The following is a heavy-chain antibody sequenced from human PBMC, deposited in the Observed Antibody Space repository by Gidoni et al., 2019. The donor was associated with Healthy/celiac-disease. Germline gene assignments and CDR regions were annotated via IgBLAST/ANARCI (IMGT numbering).Heavy chain of an antibody. D-gene: IGHD6-13*01. V-gene: IGHV4-4*07. Sequence: VQLQESGPGLVKPSETLSLTCTASAGPISSYYWSWIRQPAGKGLEWIGRIYTSGSTNYNPSLKSRFTMSVDTSKNQFSLKLSSVTAADTAVYYCARGGSSSWILDPPLDYWGQGTLVTVSS. CDR3: ARGGSSSWILDPPLDY. CDR2: IYTSGST. CDR1: AGPISSYY. J-gene: IGHJ4*02.